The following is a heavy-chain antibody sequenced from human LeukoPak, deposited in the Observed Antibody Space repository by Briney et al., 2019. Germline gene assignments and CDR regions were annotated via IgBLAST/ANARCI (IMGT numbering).Heavy chain of an antibody. J-gene: IGHJ6*02. CDR3: ARDRYYYDSSGYYRTGYYYYGMDV. CDR1: GFTFSSYA. D-gene: IGHD3-22*01. CDR2: ISGSGGST. Sequence: GGSLRLSCAASGFTFSSYAMSWVRQAPGKGLEWVSAISGSGGSTYYADSVKGRFTISRDNSKNTLYLQMNSLRAEDTAVYYCARDRYYYDSSGYYRTGYYYYGMDVWGQGTTVTVSS. V-gene: IGHV3-23*01.